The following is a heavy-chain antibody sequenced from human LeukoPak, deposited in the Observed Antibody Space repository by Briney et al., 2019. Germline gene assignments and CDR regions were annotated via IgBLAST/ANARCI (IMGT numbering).Heavy chain of an antibody. J-gene: IGHJ4*02. D-gene: IGHD6-6*01. Sequence: GGSLRLSCAASGFTFSSYAMSWVRQAPGKGLEWVSSISSSSSYIYYADSVKGRFTISRDNAKNSLYLQMNSLRAEDTAVYYCARVKGYSSSSFDYWGQGTLVTVSS. V-gene: IGHV3-21*01. CDR1: GFTFSSYA. CDR2: ISSSSSYI. CDR3: ARVKGYSSSSFDY.